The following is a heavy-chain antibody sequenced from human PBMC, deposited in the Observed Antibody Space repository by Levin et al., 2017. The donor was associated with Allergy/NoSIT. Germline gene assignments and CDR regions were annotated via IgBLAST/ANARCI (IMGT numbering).Heavy chain of an antibody. D-gene: IGHD5-12*01. CDR2: ISGSGGST. Sequence: LSLTCAASGFTFSSYAMSWVRQAPGKGLEWVSAISGSGGSTYYADSVKGRFTISRDNSKNTLYLQMNSLRAEDTAVYYCAKVPAFFMSPPKIVAHDRVDDYWGQGTLVTVSS. J-gene: IGHJ4*02. CDR3: AKVPAFFMSPPKIVAHDRVDDY. CDR1: GFTFSSYA. V-gene: IGHV3-23*01.